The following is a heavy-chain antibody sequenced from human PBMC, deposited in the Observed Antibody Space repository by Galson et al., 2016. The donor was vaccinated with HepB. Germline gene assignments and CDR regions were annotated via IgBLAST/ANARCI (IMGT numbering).Heavy chain of an antibody. CDR2: IRSISNDI. D-gene: IGHD2-15*01. Sequence: SLRLSCAASGFTFSSYNMNWVRQAPGKGLEWVSSIRSISNDIYYADSVRGRFTISRDNAKNSLYLQMNSLRAEDTAVYYCARGGLLYCRGGSCYSAYYGMDVWGQGTTVTVSS. CDR3: ARGGLLYCRGGSCYSAYYGMDV. CDR1: GFTFSSYN. V-gene: IGHV3-21*06. J-gene: IGHJ6*02.